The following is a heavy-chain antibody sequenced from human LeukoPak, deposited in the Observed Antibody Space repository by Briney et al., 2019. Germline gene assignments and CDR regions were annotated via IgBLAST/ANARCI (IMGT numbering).Heavy chain of an antibody. Sequence: GGSLRLSCAASGFTFSNYWMRWVRQAPGKGLEWVANIKEDGSEKHYVDSVKGRFTISRDNAKNSLYLQMNSLRAEDTAVYYCARDKDYTSSADLWGQGTLVTVSS. V-gene: IGHV3-7*01. CDR3: ARDKDYTSSADL. CDR1: GFTFSNYW. CDR2: IKEDGSEK. D-gene: IGHD2-2*02. J-gene: IGHJ5*02.